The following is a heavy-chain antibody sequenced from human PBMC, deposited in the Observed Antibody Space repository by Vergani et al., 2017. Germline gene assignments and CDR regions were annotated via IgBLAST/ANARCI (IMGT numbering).Heavy chain of an antibody. D-gene: IGHD3-3*01. V-gene: IGHV4-61*10. Sequence: QVQLQESGPGLVKPSQTLSLTCTVSGGSISSGSYYWSWIRQPAGKGLEWIGYIYYSGSTNYNPSLKSRVTISVDTSKNQFSLKLSSVTAADTAVYYCARGGSHYDFWSGYYPYYYYYGMDVWGQGTTVTVSS. CDR2: IYYSGST. CDR1: GGSISSGSYY. J-gene: IGHJ6*02. CDR3: ARGGSHYDFWSGYYPYYYYYGMDV.